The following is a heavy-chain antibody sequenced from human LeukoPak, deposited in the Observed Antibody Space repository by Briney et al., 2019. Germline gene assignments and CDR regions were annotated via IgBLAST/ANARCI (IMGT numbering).Heavy chain of an antibody. D-gene: IGHD3-22*01. J-gene: IGHJ4*02. V-gene: IGHV3-48*01. CDR2: ISSSSSTI. CDR3: ARAYYDSSGYHYFDY. Sequence: GSLRLSCAASGFTFSSYSMNWVRQAPGKGLEWVSYISSSSSTIYYADSVKGRFTISRDNAKNSLYLQMNSLRAEDTAVYYCARAYYDSSGYHYFDYWGQGTLVTVSS. CDR1: GFTFSSYS.